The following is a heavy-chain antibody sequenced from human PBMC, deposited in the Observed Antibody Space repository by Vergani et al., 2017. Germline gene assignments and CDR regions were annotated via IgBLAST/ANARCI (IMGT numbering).Heavy chain of an antibody. V-gene: IGHV3-23*01. CDR1: GFTFSSYA. CDR3: VRDRGEMATIYGYFDY. Sequence: VQLLESGGGLVQPGGSLRLSCAASGFTFSSYAMSWVRQAPGKGLEWVSAISGGGGSTYYADSVKGRFTISGDNSKNTLYLQMNSLRAEDTAVYYCVRDRGEMATIYGYFDYWGQGTLVTVSS. CDR2: ISGGGGST. D-gene: IGHD5-24*01. J-gene: IGHJ4*02.